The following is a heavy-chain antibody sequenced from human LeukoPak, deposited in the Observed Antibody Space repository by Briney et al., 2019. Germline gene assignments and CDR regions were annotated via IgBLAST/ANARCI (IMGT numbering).Heavy chain of an antibody. J-gene: IGHJ3*01. Sequence: ASVKVSCKASVYTFTDYYIHCVRQAPAPGLEWMGWIGPNGGDTNYAQSFQGRLTVARDTAINTAYLELTSLRSGDTAVYYCGRNRLGKAFDVWGQGTMVIVSS. D-gene: IGHD7-27*01. CDR3: GRNRLGKAFDV. CDR1: VYTFTDYY. CDR2: IGPNGGDT. V-gene: IGHV1-2*02.